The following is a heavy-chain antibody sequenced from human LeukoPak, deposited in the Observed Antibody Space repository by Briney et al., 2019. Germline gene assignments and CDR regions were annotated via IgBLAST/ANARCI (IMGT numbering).Heavy chain of an antibody. D-gene: IGHD2-2*01. Sequence: GPLRLSCAASGFTLDDYGMTWVRQAPGKGLEWVSGINWNGGNTGYADSVKGRFTISRDNAKNSLYLQMNSLRAEDTALYYCARGQDIAVVPAAFDFWGQGTLVTVSS. CDR2: INWNGGNT. CDR3: ARGQDIAVVPAAFDF. V-gene: IGHV3-20*04. CDR1: GFTLDDYG. J-gene: IGHJ4*02.